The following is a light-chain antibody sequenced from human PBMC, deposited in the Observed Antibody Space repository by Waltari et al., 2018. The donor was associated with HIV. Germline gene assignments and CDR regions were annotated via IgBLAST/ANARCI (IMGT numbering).Light chain of an antibody. CDR2: EYN. J-gene: IGLJ3*02. Sequence: QSALTQPASVSGSPGQSITISCTGTSSDVGSYNVVSWYQQHPGKAPKLMIYEYNERPAGFSNRFSGSKSGNTASLTISGLQAEDEADYYCCSYTGSTTWVFGGGTKLTVL. CDR1: SSDVGSYNV. V-gene: IGLV2-23*01. CDR3: CSYTGSTTWV.